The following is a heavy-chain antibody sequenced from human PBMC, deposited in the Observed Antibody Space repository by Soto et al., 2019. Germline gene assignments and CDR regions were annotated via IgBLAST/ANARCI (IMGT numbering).Heavy chain of an antibody. V-gene: IGHV4-4*07. CDR1: GASISGFY. J-gene: IGHJ5*02. Sequence: QVQLQESGPGLVKPSETLSLTCTVSGASISGFYWSWIRKSAGKGLEWIGRIYATGTTDYNPSLKGRVMMSVDTSKKQFSLKLRSVTAADTAVYYCVRDGTKTLRDWFDPWGQAISVTVSS. CDR2: IYATGTT. D-gene: IGHD1-1*01. CDR3: VRDGTKTLRDWFDP.